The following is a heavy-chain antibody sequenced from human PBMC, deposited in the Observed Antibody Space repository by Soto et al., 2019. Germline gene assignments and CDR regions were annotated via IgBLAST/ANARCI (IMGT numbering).Heavy chain of an antibody. D-gene: IGHD3-10*01. J-gene: IGHJ5*02. CDR3: AKDAYITMVRGVIPNWFDP. CDR1: GFTFNNYA. Sequence: PGGSLRLSCAASGFTFNNYAMNWVRQAPGMGLEWVSAISGSGGSTYYADSVKGRFTISRDNSKNTLYLQMNSLRVEDTAVYYCAKDAYITMVRGVIPNWFDPWGQGTLVTVSS. CDR2: ISGSGGST. V-gene: IGHV3-23*01.